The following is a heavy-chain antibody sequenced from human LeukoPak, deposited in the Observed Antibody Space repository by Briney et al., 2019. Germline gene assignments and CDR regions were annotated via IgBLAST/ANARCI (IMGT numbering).Heavy chain of an antibody. CDR2: ISSSGSTI. Sequence: PGGSLRLSCAASGFTFSSYEMNWVRQAPGKGLEWVSYISSSGSTIYYADSVKGRFTISRDNAKNSLYLQMNSLRAEDTAVYYCAKDLTHEQWLVNLDYWGQGTLVTVSS. CDR1: GFTFSSYE. D-gene: IGHD6-19*01. CDR3: AKDLTHEQWLVNLDY. V-gene: IGHV3-48*03. J-gene: IGHJ4*02.